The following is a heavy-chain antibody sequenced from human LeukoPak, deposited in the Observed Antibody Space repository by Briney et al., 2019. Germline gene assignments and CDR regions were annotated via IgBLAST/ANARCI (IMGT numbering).Heavy chain of an antibody. V-gene: IGHV3-30*02. CDR1: GFTFSSYG. D-gene: IGHD3-3*01. CDR2: IRYDGSNK. CDR3: ARRKERYDFWSGHDYYYYMDV. Sequence: GGSLRLSCAASGFTFSSYGMHWVRQAPGKGLEWVAFIRYDGSNKYYADSVKGRFTISRDNAKNSLYLQMNSLRAEDTAVYYCARRKERYDFWSGHDYYYYMDVWGKGTTVTVSS. J-gene: IGHJ6*03.